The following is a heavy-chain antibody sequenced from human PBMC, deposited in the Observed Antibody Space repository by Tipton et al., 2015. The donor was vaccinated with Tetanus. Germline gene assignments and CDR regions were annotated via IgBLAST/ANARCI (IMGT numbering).Heavy chain of an antibody. D-gene: IGHD5-18*01. CDR1: GFTFDDYA. CDR3: AKDVDTAMVMLSAFDI. CDR2: ISWNSGSI. V-gene: IGHV3-9*01. Sequence: SLRLSCAASGFTFDDYAMHWVRQAPGKGLEWVSGISWNSGSIGYADSVKGRFTISRDNAKNPLYLQMNSLRAEDTALYYCAKDVDTAMVMLSAFDIWGQGTMVTVSS. J-gene: IGHJ3*02.